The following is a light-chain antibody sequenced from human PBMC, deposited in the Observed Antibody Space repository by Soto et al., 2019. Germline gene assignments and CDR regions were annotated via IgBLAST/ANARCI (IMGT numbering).Light chain of an antibody. J-gene: IGLJ1*01. CDR2: DDD. V-gene: IGLV1-40*01. Sequence: QSVLTQPPSVSGAPGQRVTISCTGSSSNIGAGYGAQWYQQLPGTAPKLLIYDDDDRPSGVPDRFSGSRSGTSASLALTGLQAEDEADYYCQAYDSSLSAYIFGTGTKVTV. CDR1: SSNIGAGYG. CDR3: QAYDSSLSAYI.